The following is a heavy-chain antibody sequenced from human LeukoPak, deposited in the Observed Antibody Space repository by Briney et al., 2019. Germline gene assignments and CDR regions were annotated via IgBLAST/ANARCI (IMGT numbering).Heavy chain of an antibody. D-gene: IGHD5-24*01. V-gene: IGHV7-4-1*02. CDR3: ARDFEMATTLYWYFDL. CDR1: GDTFTSYA. CDR2: MNTNTGNP. Sequence: GASVKVSCKASGDTFTSYAMNWVRQAPGQGLEWMGWMNTNTGNPTYAQGFTGRFVFSLDTSVSTAYLQISSLKAEDTAVYYCARDFEMATTLYWYFDLWGRGTLVTVSS. J-gene: IGHJ2*01.